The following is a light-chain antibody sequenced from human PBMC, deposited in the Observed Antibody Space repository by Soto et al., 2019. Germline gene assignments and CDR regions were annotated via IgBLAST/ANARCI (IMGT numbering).Light chain of an antibody. Sequence: QSALTQPASVSGSPGQSITIFCTGTSSYVGNYNLVSWYQHHPGEAPQLIVFEGDKRPSGVSNRFSASKSGNTASLTISGLQAEDEADYYCCSYAGSNTYVFGTGTKVTVL. CDR2: EGD. V-gene: IGLV2-23*01. CDR3: CSYAGSNTYV. J-gene: IGLJ1*01. CDR1: SSYVGNYNL.